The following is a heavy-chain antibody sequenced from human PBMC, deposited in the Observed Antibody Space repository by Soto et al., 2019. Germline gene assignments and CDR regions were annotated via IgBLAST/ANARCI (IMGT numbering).Heavy chain of an antibody. CDR2: IYYSGST. CDR3: AIGITMVRGVITQYFQH. Sequence: PSETLSLTCTVPGGSIRSGDYYWSWIRQPPGKGLEWIGYIYYSGSTYYNPSLKSRVTISVDTSKNQFSLKLRSVTAADTAVYYCAIGITMVRGVITQYFQHWGQGTLVTVS. V-gene: IGHV4-30-4*01. CDR1: GGSIRSGDYY. D-gene: IGHD3-10*01. J-gene: IGHJ1*01.